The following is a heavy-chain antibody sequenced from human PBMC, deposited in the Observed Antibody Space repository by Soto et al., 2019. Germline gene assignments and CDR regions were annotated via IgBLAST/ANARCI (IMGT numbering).Heavy chain of an antibody. Sequence: GSLRLSCAASGFTFSMYWMHWVRQAPGKGLLWVSRINGDGTDTTYADSVKGRFTISRDNAKNTVYLQMNGLRAEDTAVYYCAREVGRGSGSYYLDYWGQETLVTVSS. D-gene: IGHD3-16*01. V-gene: IGHV3-74*03. CDR3: AREVGRGSGSYYLDY. J-gene: IGHJ4*02. CDR2: INGDGTDT. CDR1: GFTFSMYW.